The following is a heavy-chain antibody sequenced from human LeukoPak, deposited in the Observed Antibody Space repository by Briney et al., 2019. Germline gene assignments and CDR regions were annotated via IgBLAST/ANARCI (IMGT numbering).Heavy chain of an antibody. Sequence: GGSLRLSCAASGFTVSSNFMSWVRQAPGRGLEWVSVIYTGGNTYYSDSVRGRFAISRDNSKNTLYLQMNSLRAEDTAIYYCTRMSYYDGWGPSFDYWGQGTLVAVSS. V-gene: IGHV3-53*01. CDR1: GFTVSSNF. CDR3: TRMSYYDGWGPSFDY. D-gene: IGHD3-10*01. J-gene: IGHJ4*02. CDR2: IYTGGNT.